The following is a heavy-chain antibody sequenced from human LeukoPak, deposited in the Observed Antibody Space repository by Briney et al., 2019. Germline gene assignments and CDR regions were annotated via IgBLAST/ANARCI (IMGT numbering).Heavy chain of an antibody. CDR1: GGSISSGDYY. J-gene: IGHJ4*02. CDR2: IYYSGST. CDR3: AREPVYYDSSGYYPSDY. Sequence: PSETLSLTCTVSGGSISSGDYYWSWIRQPPGKGLEWIGYIYYSGSTYYNPSLKSRVTTSVDTSKNQFSLKLSSVTAADTAVYYCAREPVYYDSSGYYPSDYWGQGTLVTVSS. D-gene: IGHD3-22*01. V-gene: IGHV4-30-4*01.